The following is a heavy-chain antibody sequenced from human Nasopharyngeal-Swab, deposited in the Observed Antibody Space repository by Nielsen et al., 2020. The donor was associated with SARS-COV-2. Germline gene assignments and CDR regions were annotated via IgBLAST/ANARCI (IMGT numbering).Heavy chain of an antibody. CDR2: ISSSSSTI. CDR1: GFTFSSYS. V-gene: IGHV3-48*04. D-gene: IGHD5-12*01. CDR3: ARAGGGYSGYVGY. Sequence: GESLKISCAASGFTFSSYSMNWARQAPGKGLEWVSYISSSSSTIYYADSVKGRFTISRDNAKNSLYLQMNSLRAEDTAVYYCARAGGGYSGYVGYWGQGTLATVSS. J-gene: IGHJ4*02.